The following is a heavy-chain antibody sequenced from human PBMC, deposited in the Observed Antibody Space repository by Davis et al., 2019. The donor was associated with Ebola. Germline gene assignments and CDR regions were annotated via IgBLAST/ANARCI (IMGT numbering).Heavy chain of an antibody. CDR1: GYTFTSYA. Sequence: ASVKVSCKASGYTFTSYAMHWVRQAPGQRLEWMGWINAGNGNTNYAQKLQGRVTMTTDTSTSTAYMELRSLRSDGTAVYYCARGWSGYWGQGTLVTVSS. J-gene: IGHJ4*02. CDR2: INAGNGNT. V-gene: IGHV1-3*01. CDR3: ARGWSGY.